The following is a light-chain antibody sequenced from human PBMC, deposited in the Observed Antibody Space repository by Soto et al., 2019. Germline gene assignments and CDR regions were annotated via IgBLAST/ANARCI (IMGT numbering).Light chain of an antibody. CDR2: GSS. Sequence: VVLTQSPGTLSLSPGERATLSCRASQTVSNNYLAWYQQKPGQAPRLLIFGSSDRATGIPDRFSGSGSGTDFTLTISRLEPEDFAVYYCQQHGSSPPYTFGQGTKLEIK. CDR3: QQHGSSPPYT. CDR1: QTVSNNY. V-gene: IGKV3-20*01. J-gene: IGKJ2*01.